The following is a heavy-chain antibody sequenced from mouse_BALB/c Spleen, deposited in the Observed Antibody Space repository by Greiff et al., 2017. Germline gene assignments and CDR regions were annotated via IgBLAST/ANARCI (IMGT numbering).Heavy chain of an antibody. J-gene: IGHJ3*01. CDR3: ASISRWFGF. CDR2: INRSTGYT. V-gene: IGHV1-7*01. CDR1: GYTFTSYW. D-gene: IGHD2-3*01. Sequence: VQLQQSGAELAKPGASVKMSCKASGYTFTSYWMHWVHQRPGQGLEWIGDINRSTGYTEYTQKFKDKDTLTEDKSSSTVYMQLSSLTSEDSAVYYCASISRWFGFWGQGTLVTVSA.